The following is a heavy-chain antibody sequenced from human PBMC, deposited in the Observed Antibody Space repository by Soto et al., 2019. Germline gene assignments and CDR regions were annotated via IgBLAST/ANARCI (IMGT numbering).Heavy chain of an antibody. V-gene: IGHV3-9*01. CDR2: ITWDSGTK. CDR3: XXXXXXXXXXXXXPXXXGXYAMDV. CDR1: GFNFDDHA. Sequence: EVQLVXSGGGLVQPGXSLRLSCIGSGFNFDDHAMVXXXXAXXXXXXXXXXITWDSGTKDYADSVKGRFVISRDNAKTSLFLQMXXXXXEXXXXXXXXXXXXXXXXXXXXPXXXGXYAMDVWGQGTTVTVSS. J-gene: IGHJ6*02.